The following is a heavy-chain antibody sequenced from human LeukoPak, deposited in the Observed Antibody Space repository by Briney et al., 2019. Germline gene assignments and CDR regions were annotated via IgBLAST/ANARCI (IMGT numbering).Heavy chain of an antibody. CDR3: ASGSGSYRTPYYYMDV. V-gene: IGHV1-18*01. CDR2: ISTYNDNT. Sequence: GASVKDSCQASGYTFTSYGINWVRQAPGQGLEWMGWISTYNDNTNYAQRLQGRVTMTTDTSTSTAYMELRSLRSDDTAVYYCASGSGSYRTPYYYMDVWGKGTTVTVSS. J-gene: IGHJ6*03. CDR1: GYTFTSYG. D-gene: IGHD3-10*01.